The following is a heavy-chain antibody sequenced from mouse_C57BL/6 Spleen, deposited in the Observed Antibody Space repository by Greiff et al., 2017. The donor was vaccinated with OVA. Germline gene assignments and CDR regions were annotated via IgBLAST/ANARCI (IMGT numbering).Heavy chain of an antibody. CDR1: GFSFNTYA. J-gene: IGHJ2*01. CDR3: VRHHFDY. CDR2: IRSKSNNYAT. V-gene: IGHV10-1*01. Sequence: EVHLVESGGGLVQPTGSLKLSCAASGFSFNTYAMNWVRQAPGKGLEWVARIRSKSNNYATYYADSVKDRFTISRDDSEIMLYLQMNNLKTEDTAMYYCVRHHFDYWGQGTTLTVSS.